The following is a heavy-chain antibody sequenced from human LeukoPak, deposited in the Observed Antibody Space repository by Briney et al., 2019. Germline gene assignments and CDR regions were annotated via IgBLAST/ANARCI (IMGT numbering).Heavy chain of an antibody. CDR1: GGSISSYY. V-gene: IGHV4-4*07. J-gene: IGHJ3*02. D-gene: IGHD4-17*01. CDR2: IYTSGST. Sequence: PSETLSLTCTVSGGSISSYYWSWIRQPAGKGLEWIGRIYTSGSTNYNPSLKSRVTISVDTSKNQFSLKLSSVTAADTAVYYCATTPITYGDPRPDAFDIWGQGTMVTVSS. CDR3: ATTPITYGDPRPDAFDI.